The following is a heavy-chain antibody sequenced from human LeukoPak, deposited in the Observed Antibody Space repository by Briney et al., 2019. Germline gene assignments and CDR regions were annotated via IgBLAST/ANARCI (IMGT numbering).Heavy chain of an antibody. Sequence: PPQTLSLTCVVSGGSISSGGYSWSWIRQPPGKGLEWIGYIYHSGSTYYNPSLKSRVTISVDRSKNQFSLKLSSVTVADTAVYYCARVGRQLGTVFDYWGQGTLVTVSS. CDR2: IYHSGST. D-gene: IGHD6-13*01. CDR1: GGSISSGGYS. CDR3: ARVGRQLGTVFDY. J-gene: IGHJ4*02. V-gene: IGHV4-30-2*01.